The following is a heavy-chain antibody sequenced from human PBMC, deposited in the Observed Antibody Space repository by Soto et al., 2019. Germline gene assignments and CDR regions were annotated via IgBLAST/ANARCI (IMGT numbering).Heavy chain of an antibody. CDR2: IIPIFGTA. CDR3: AIDPPMVRGVRGLGY. CDR1: GGTFSSYA. Sequence: ASVKVSCKASGGTFSSYAISWVRQAPGQGLEWMGGIIPIFGTANYAQKFQGRVTITADESTSTAYMELSSLRSEDTAVYYCAIDPPMVRGVRGLGYWGQGTLVTVSS. J-gene: IGHJ4*02. V-gene: IGHV1-69*13. D-gene: IGHD3-10*01.